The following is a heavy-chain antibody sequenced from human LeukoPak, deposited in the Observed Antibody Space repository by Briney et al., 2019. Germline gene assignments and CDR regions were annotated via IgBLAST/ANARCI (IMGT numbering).Heavy chain of an antibody. Sequence: SETLSLTCTVSGYSISSGYYWGWIRQPPGKGLEWIGSIYHSGSTYYNPSLKSRVTISVDTSKNQFSLKLSSVTAADTAVYYCARDTYYYDSVSKYYFDYWGQGTLVTVSS. J-gene: IGHJ4*02. CDR2: IYHSGST. CDR1: GYSISSGYY. D-gene: IGHD3-22*01. CDR3: ARDTYYYDSVSKYYFDY. V-gene: IGHV4-38-2*02.